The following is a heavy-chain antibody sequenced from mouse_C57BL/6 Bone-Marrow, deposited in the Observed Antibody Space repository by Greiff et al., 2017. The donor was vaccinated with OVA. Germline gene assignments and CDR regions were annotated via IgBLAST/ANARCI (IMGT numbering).Heavy chain of an antibody. V-gene: IGHV1-59*01. CDR3: AREGGFYYYGSSDGRDV. CDR2: IDPSDSYT. J-gene: IGHJ1*03. Sequence: VQLQQPGAELVRPGTSVKLSCKASGYTFTSYWMHWVKQRPGQGLEWIGVIDPSDSYTNYNQKFKGKATLTVDTSSSTAYMQLSSLTSEDSAVYYCAREGGFYYYGSSDGRDVWGTGTTVTVSS. D-gene: IGHD1-1*01. CDR1: GYTFTSYW.